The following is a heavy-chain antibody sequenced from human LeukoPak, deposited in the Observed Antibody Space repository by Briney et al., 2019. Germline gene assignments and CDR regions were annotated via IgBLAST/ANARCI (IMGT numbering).Heavy chain of an antibody. Sequence: GSLRLSCATSGFTFSSYSMHWVRQAPSKGLEWVAVISYDGSNKYYADSVKGRFTISRDNSKNTLYLQMNSLRAEDAAVYYCAKDDFDYWGQGTLVTVSS. J-gene: IGHJ4*02. CDR1: GFTFSSYS. CDR2: ISYDGSNK. V-gene: IGHV3-30-3*01. CDR3: AKDDFDY.